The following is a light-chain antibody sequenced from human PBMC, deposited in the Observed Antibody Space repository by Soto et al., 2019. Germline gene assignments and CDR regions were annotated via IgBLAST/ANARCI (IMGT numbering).Light chain of an antibody. Sequence: QSVLTQPASVSGSPGQSITISCTGNSRDVGGYNYVSWYQHHPGKAPKLIIFDVSNRPSGVSNRFSGCKSGNTASLTISGLQPEDEVDYYCSSYTTSNTRQIVFGTGTKVTV. CDR2: DVS. V-gene: IGLV2-14*03. CDR3: SSYTTSNTRQIV. CDR1: SRDVGGYNY. J-gene: IGLJ1*01.